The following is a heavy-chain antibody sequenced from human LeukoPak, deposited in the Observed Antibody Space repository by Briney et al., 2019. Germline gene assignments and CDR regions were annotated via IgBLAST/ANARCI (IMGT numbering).Heavy chain of an antibody. CDR3: ARDFRPRWYDYPSVFDY. V-gene: IGHV3-30*02. J-gene: IGHJ4*02. CDR2: IRYDGSNK. D-gene: IGHD5-12*01. Sequence: PGGSLRLSCAASGFTFISYGMHWVRQAPGKGLEWVAFIRYDGSNKYYADSVKGRFTISRDNSKNTLYVQMNSLRAEDTAVYYCARDFRPRWYDYPSVFDYWGQGTLVTVSS. CDR1: GFTFISYG.